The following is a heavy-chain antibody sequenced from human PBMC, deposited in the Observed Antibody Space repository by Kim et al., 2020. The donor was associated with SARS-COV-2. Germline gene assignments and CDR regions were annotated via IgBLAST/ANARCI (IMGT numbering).Heavy chain of an antibody. J-gene: IGHJ4*02. CDR2: INTNTGNP. D-gene: IGHD4-17*01. V-gene: IGHV7-4-1*02. CDR1: GYTFTTYA. CDR3: ARGKTESVTTPLTY. Sequence: ASVKVCKASGYTFTTYALSWVRQAPGQGLEWMGWINTNTGNPTYAQGFTGRFVFSLDTSVSTAYLQISSLKAEDTAVYYCARGKTESVTTPLTYWGQGTL.